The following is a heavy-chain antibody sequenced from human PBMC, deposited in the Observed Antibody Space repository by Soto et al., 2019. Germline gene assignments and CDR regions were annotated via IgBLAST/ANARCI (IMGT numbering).Heavy chain of an antibody. V-gene: IGHV3-21*06. CDR3: ARVGTDYGSGSPYYSDY. Sequence: GGSLRLSCAASGFSLRSYYLNWVRQAPGRGLEWVSSISPSSSFLSYADSVKGRFTISRDNAKSSVHLQMNSLRAEDTAVYFCARVGTDYGSGSPYYSDYWGQGTLVTVSS. J-gene: IGHJ4*02. CDR1: GFSLRSYY. CDR2: ISPSSSFL. D-gene: IGHD3-10*01.